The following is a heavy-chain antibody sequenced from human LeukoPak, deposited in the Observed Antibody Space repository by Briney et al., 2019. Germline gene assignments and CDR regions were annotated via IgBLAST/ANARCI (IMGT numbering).Heavy chain of an antibody. CDR3: AREGVVVPAPPPADYYYYMDV. CDR1: GYTFTSYA. D-gene: IGHD2-2*01. CDR2: INAGNGNT. J-gene: IGHJ6*03. V-gene: IGHV1-3*03. Sequence: ASVKVSCKASGYTFTSYAMHWVRQAPGQRLEWMGWINAGNGNTKYSQEFQGRVTITRDTSASTAYMELSSLGSEDMAVYYCAREGVVVPAPPPADYYYYMDVWGKGTTVTVSS.